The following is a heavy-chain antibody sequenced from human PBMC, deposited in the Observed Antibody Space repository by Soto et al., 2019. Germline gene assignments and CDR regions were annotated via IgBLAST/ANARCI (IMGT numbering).Heavy chain of an antibody. CDR1: GGSISSSSYY. CDR3: ATGVALHTIPDFDY. D-gene: IGHD3-3*01. Sequence: TLSLTCTVSGGSISSSSYYWGWIRQPPGKGLEWIGSIYYSGSTYYNPSLKSRVTISVDTSKNQFSLKLSSVTAADTAVYYCATGVALHTIPDFDYWGQGTLVTVSS. V-gene: IGHV4-39*01. CDR2: IYYSGST. J-gene: IGHJ4*02.